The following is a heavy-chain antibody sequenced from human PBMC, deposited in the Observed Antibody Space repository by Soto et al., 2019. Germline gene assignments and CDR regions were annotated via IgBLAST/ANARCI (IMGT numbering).Heavy chain of an antibody. CDR1: GFPFSGYW. Sequence: EVQLVESGGGLVQPGGSLRLSCAASGFPFSGYWMHWARQAPGKGLGWVSRMNSDGSTINYADSVKGRFTISRDNAENTLYLQMNSLRAEDTAVYYCARDVENDGNYYIDARGKGTTVTVSS. D-gene: IGHD1-1*01. CDR3: ARDVENDGNYYIDA. V-gene: IGHV3-74*01. J-gene: IGHJ6*03. CDR2: MNSDGSTI.